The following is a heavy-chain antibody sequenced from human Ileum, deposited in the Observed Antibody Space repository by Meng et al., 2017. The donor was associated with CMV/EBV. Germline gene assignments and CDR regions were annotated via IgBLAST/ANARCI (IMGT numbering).Heavy chain of an antibody. V-gene: IGHV1-2*02. Sequence: ASVKVSFKASGYTFTGYYMHWVRQAPGQGLEWMGWINPNSGGTNYAQKFQGRVTMTRDTSISTAYMELSRLRSDDTAVYYCARARPITIFGVVNAPFDPWGQGTLVTVSS. CDR3: ARARPITIFGVVNAPFDP. CDR1: GYTFTGYY. J-gene: IGHJ5*02. D-gene: IGHD3-3*01. CDR2: INPNSGGT.